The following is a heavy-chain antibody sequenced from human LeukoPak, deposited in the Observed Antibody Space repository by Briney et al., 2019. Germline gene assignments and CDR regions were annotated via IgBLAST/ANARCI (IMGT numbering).Heavy chain of an antibody. V-gene: IGHV4-38-2*01. J-gene: IGHJ4*02. CDR3: ARNRSLTTTPGFDH. Sequence: KPSETLSLTCAVSGYSIRSGDYWGWIRQSPGKGLEWIGSIYHSGSTHYNPSLKSRVTISVDTSKNQFSLMLSPVTAADTAVYYCARNRSLTTTPGFDHWGQGTLVTVSS. CDR2: IYHSGST. D-gene: IGHD4-11*01. CDR1: GYSIRSGDY.